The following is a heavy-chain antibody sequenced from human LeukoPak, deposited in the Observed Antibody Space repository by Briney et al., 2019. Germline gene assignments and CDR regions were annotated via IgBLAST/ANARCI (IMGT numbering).Heavy chain of an antibody. CDR3: ASRITMVRGVRRKANGNWFDP. Sequence: SETLSLTCTVSGGSLRSSSYYWGWTRQPPGKGLEWIGSIYYSGRTYYNPSLKSRVTISVATSKNQFSLKLSSVTAADTAVYYCASRITMVRGVRRKANGNWFDPWGQGTLVTVSS. V-gene: IGHV4-39*07. CDR1: GGSLRSSSYY. J-gene: IGHJ5*02. CDR2: IYYSGRT. D-gene: IGHD3-10*01.